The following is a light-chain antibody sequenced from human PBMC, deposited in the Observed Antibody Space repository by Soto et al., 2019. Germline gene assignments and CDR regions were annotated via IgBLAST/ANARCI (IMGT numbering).Light chain of an antibody. CDR2: AAY. CDR1: QSISSY. CDR3: QQSYSTPF. J-gene: IGKJ5*01. Sequence: DIQMTQSPSSLSASVGDRVTITCRASQSISSYLNWYQQKPGKAPKLLIYAAYSLQSGVPSRFSGSGSGTDFTLTISSLQPEDFATYYCQQSYSTPFFGQGTRLEIK. V-gene: IGKV1-39*01.